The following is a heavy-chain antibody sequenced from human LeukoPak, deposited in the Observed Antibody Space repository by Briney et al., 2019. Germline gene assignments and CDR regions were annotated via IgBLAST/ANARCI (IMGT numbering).Heavy chain of an antibody. Sequence: PSETLSLTCTVSGDSISSYYWSWIRQPPGKGLDWIGYIHTGGGTSYIPSLKGRVTISMDTSKNQFSLKLSSVTAAASAVYYSARLTRLSTSPDRYYLDYWGQGTLVTVSS. CDR2: IHTGGGT. CDR1: GDSISSYY. D-gene: IGHD6-6*01. V-gene: IGHV4-4*09. CDR3: ARLTRLSTSPDRYYLDY. J-gene: IGHJ4*02.